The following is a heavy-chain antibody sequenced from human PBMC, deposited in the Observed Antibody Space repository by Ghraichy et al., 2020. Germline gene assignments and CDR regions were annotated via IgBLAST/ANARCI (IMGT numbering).Heavy chain of an antibody. D-gene: IGHD5-12*01. V-gene: IGHV4-59*01. Sequence: SETLSLTCTVSGGSFTTYYWSWIRQPPGKGLQWIGYAHSSGSAYYNRSLKSRVTISVDTSQNQFSLRVTSLTAADTAVYYCAGRHGYRGSLDYWGQGTLVSVSS. CDR2: AHSSGSA. CDR3: AGRHGYRGSLDY. J-gene: IGHJ4*02. CDR1: GGSFTTYY.